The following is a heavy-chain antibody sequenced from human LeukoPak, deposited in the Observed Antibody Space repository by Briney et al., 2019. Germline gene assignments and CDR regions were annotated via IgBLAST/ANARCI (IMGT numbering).Heavy chain of an antibody. CDR2: IYSGGST. V-gene: IGHV3-53*01. CDR1: GFTFSDYY. Sequence: GGSLRLSCAASGFTFSDYYMSWIRQAPGKGLEWVSVIYSGGSTYYADSVKGRFTISRDNSKNTLYLQMNSLRAEDTAVYYCARFALWDCSSTSCPDYWGQGTLVTVSS. J-gene: IGHJ4*02. D-gene: IGHD2-2*01. CDR3: ARFALWDCSSTSCPDY.